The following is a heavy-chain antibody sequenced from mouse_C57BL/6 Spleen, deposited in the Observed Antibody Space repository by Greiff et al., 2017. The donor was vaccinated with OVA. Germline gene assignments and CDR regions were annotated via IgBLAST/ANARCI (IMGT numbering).Heavy chain of an antibody. V-gene: IGHV1-54*01. CDR1: GYAFTNSL. CDR2: INPGSGGT. Sequence: QVQLQQSGAELVRPGTSVKVSCKASGYAFTNSLIEWVKQRPGQGLEWIGVINPGSGGTHYNAKFKGKATLTADKSSSTAYLQLSSLTSEDSAVYFCARGDDYGFDYWGQGTTLTVSS. CDR3: ARGDDYGFDY. J-gene: IGHJ2*01. D-gene: IGHD2-4*01.